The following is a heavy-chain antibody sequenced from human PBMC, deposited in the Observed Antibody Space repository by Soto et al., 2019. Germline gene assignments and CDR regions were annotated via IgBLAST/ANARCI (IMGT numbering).Heavy chain of an antibody. Sequence: QVQLQQWGAGLLKPSETLSLTCAVYGGFVSSGSYYWSWIRQPPGKGLEWIGEMSHSGGTHFNPSPKSRVTISVDTSKNQFPLKMSSVTAADPALYYCARVERGTATTVVDAFDIWGPGTMVTVSS. CDR1: GGFVSSGSYY. CDR2: MSHSGGT. J-gene: IGHJ3*02. V-gene: IGHV4-34*01. D-gene: IGHD1-1*01. CDR3: ARVERGTATTVVDAFDI.